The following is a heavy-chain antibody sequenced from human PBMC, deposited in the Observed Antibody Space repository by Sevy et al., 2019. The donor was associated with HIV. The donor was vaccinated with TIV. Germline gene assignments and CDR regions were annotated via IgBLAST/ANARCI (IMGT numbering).Heavy chain of an antibody. V-gene: IGHV3-23*01. CDR1: GFTFSSYA. CDR3: AKDAYYYDSSGYPHRSPHDY. J-gene: IGHJ4*02. Sequence: GGSLRLSCAASGFTFSSYAMSWVRQAPGQGLEWVSAISGSGGSTYYADSVKGRFTISRDNSKNTLYLQMNSPRAEDTAVYYCAKDAYYYDSSGYPHRSPHDYWGQGTLVTVSS. CDR2: ISGSGGST. D-gene: IGHD3-22*01.